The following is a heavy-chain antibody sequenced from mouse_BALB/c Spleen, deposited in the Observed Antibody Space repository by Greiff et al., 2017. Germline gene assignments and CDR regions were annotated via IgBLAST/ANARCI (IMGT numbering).Heavy chain of an antibody. CDR2: ISYSGST. J-gene: IGHJ4*01. Sequence: EVQLVESGPSLVKPSQTLSLTCSVTGDSITSGYWNWIRKFPGNKLEYMGYISYSGSTYYNPSLKSRISITRDTSKNQYYLQLNSVTTEDTATYYCARSNYDYDGAMDYWGQGTSVTVSS. CDR1: GDSITSGY. V-gene: IGHV3-8*02. CDR3: ARSNYDYDGAMDY. D-gene: IGHD2-4*01.